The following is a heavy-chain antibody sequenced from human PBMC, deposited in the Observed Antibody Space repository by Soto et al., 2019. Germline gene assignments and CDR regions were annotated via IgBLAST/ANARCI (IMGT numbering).Heavy chain of an antibody. CDR1: GGSISSGDYY. Sequence: PSETLSLTCTVSGGSISSGDYYWSWIRQPPGKGLEWIGYIYYSGSTYYNPSLKSRVTISVDTSKNQFSLKLSSVTAADTAVYYCARDRDYDFWSGYYPQTYGMDVWGQGTTVTVSS. J-gene: IGHJ6*02. D-gene: IGHD3-3*01. CDR2: IYYSGST. CDR3: ARDRDYDFWSGYYPQTYGMDV. V-gene: IGHV4-30-4*01.